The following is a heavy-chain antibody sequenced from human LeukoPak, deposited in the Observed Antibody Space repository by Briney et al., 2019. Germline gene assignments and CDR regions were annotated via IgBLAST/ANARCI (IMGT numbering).Heavy chain of an antibody. Sequence: GGSLRLSCVASGFTFSNSWMHWVRQVPGKGLLWVSRINIDGTNTKYADPVKGRFTISRDNAKNTLYLQMNTLRAEDTAVYYCARDQSQAGPTTVDYWGQGTLVTISS. CDR3: ARDQSQAGPTTVDY. V-gene: IGHV3-74*03. J-gene: IGHJ4*02. CDR1: GFTFSNSW. CDR2: INIDGTNT. D-gene: IGHD1-14*01.